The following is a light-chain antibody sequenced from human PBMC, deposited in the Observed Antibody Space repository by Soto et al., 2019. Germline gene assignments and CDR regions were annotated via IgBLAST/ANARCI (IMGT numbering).Light chain of an antibody. CDR1: QSISSW. Sequence: IQMTQSPSSLSASVGDRVTITCRASQSISSWLAWYQQKPGKAPKLLIYDASSLESGVPSRFSGRGSGTEFTLTISSLQSEDFAVYYCQQYNNWPPITFGQGTRLEIK. CDR3: QQYNNWPPIT. V-gene: IGKV1-5*01. CDR2: DAS. J-gene: IGKJ5*01.